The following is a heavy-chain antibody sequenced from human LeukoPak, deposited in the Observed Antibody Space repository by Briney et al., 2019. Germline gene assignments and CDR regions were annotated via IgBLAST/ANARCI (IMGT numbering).Heavy chain of an antibody. D-gene: IGHD3-22*01. J-gene: IGHJ4*02. CDR2: ISSSGSTI. CDR3: ARQSYYYDSSGHYVYYFDY. V-gene: IGHV3-11*01. CDR1: GCTFSDYY. Sequence: GGSLRLSCAASGCTFSDYYMSWIRRAPGKGLEWVSYISSSGSTIYYADSVKGRFAISRDNAKNSLYLQMNSLRAEDTAVYYCARQSYYYDSSGHYVYYFDYWGQGTLVTVSS.